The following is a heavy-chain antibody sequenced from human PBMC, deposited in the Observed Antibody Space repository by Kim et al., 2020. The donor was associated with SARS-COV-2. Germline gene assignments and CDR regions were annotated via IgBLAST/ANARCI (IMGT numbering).Heavy chain of an antibody. CDR3: ARDLVLTAAAGTYYYYYGMDV. V-gene: IGHV3-33*05. D-gene: IGHD6-13*01. Sequence: GGSLRLSCAASGFTFSSYGMHWVRQAPGKGLEWVAVISYDGSNKYYADSVKGRFTISRDNSKNTLYLQMNSLRAEDTAVYYCARDLVLTAAAGTYYYYYGMDVWGQGTTATVSS. CDR1: GFTFSSYG. CDR2: ISYDGSNK. J-gene: IGHJ6*02.